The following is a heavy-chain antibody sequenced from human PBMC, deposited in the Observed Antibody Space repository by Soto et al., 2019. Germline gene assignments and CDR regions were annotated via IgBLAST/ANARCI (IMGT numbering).Heavy chain of an antibody. CDR2: IYDGGTT. CDR1: GGSISSAAYC. CDR3: SSGPSPTKIDY. Sequence: SETLSLSCTVSGGSISSAAYCWTWIRQSPDKGLEWIGHIYDGGTTYSSPSLKGRVTISADTSETQFSLKLNSVSAADTAVYYCSSGPSPTKIDYWGQ. V-gene: IGHV4-30-4*01. J-gene: IGHJ4*02.